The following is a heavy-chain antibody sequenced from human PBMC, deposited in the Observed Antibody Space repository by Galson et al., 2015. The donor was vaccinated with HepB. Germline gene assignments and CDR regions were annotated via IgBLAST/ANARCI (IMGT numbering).Heavy chain of an antibody. V-gene: IGHV1-69*04. CDR2: IIPILGIA. CDR1: GGTFSRYT. CDR3: ARDHGAAEEY. J-gene: IGHJ4*02. D-gene: IGHD6-13*01. Sequence: SVKVSCKASGGTFSRYTFTWVRQAPGQGLEWMGRIIPILGIANYAQKFQGRVSITADKSTSTAYMELSSLTSDDTAVYYCARDHGAAEEYWGQGTLVTVSS.